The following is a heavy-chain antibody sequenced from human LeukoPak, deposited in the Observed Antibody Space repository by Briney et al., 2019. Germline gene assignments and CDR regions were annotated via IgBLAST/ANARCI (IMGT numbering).Heavy chain of an antibody. J-gene: IGHJ4*02. V-gene: IGHV3-23*01. Sequence: PGGSLRLSCAASGFTFTDYAMRWVRQAPGKGLEWVSSISTSGGMIYDADSVKGRFTISRDNSKNALYLQLSSLRAEDTAVYCATQYRAYYFDNWGQGTLVTVSS. D-gene: IGHD1-14*01. CDR1: GFTFTDYA. CDR2: ISTSGGMI. CDR3: ATQYRAYYFDN.